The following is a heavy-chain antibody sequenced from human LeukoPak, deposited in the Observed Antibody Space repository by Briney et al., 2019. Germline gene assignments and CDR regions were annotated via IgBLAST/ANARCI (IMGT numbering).Heavy chain of an antibody. J-gene: IGHJ4*02. D-gene: IGHD3-22*01. V-gene: IGHV3-53*01. CDR3: ARSGYDSSGDYLDY. CDR2: IYSGGST. CDR1: GFTVSSNY. Sequence: PGGSLRLSRAASGFTVSSNYMSWVRQAPGKGLEWVSVIYSGGSTYYADSVKGRFTISRDNSKNTLYLQMNSLRAEDTAVYYCARSGYDSSGDYLDYWGQGTLVTVSS.